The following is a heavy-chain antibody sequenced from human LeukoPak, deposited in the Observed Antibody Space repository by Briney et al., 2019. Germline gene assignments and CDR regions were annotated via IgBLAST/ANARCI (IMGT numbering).Heavy chain of an antibody. J-gene: IGHJ4*02. CDR3: AKLTMIVVVRGASFDY. D-gene: IGHD3-22*01. V-gene: IGHV1-18*01. Sequence: GASVKVSCKASGYTFTSYGISWVRQAPGQGLEWMGWISAYNGNTNYAQKLQGRVTMTTDTSTSTAYMELRSLRSDDTAVYYCAKLTMIVVVRGASFDYWGQGTLVTVSS. CDR1: GYTFTSYG. CDR2: ISAYNGNT.